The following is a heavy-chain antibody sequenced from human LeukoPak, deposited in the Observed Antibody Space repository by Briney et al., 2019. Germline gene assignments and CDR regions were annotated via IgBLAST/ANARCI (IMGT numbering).Heavy chain of an antibody. V-gene: IGHV3-30*03. D-gene: IGHD3-10*01. CDR3: ARDMDPHYFDY. Sequence: GRSLRLSCAASGFTFSSYGMHWVRQAPGKGLEWVAVISYDGSNKYYADSVKGRFTISRDNSKNALYLQMNRLRAEDTAVHYCARDMDPHYFDYWGQGTLVTVSS. CDR2: ISYDGSNK. J-gene: IGHJ4*02. CDR1: GFTFSSYG.